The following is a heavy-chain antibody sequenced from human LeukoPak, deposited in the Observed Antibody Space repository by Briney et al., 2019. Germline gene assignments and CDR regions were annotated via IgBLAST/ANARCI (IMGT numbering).Heavy chain of an antibody. CDR2: ISSGSGDI. J-gene: IGHJ4*02. D-gene: IGHD6-19*01. CDR3: ARDRHSSGWSAFDY. Sequence: GGSLRLSCAASGCIFSNYGMNWVRQAPGKGLEWVSSISSGSGDIYYADSVKGLFTISRANAKNSLHLQMNNLRAQDTAVYYCARDRHSSGWSAFDYWGQGTLVTVPS. CDR1: GCIFSNYG. V-gene: IGHV3-21*01.